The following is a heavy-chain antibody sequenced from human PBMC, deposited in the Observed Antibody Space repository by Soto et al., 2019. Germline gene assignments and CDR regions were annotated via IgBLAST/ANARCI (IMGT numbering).Heavy chain of an antibody. Sequence: GASVKVSCKASGGTFSSYAISWVRQAPGQGLEWMGGIIPIFGTANYAQKFQGRVTITADESTSTAYMQMNSLRTEDTAMFYCARPRYYYDSTTYSDGQPADYWGLGTLVTVSS. CDR2: IIPIFGTA. CDR1: GGTFSSYA. D-gene: IGHD3-22*01. J-gene: IGHJ4*02. V-gene: IGHV1-69*13. CDR3: ARPRYYYDSTTYSDGQPADY.